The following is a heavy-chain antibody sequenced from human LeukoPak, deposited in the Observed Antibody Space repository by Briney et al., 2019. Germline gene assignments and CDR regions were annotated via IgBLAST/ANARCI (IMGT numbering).Heavy chain of an antibody. CDR3: ATDSGHYYYGMDV. CDR2: ISGSGSII. Sequence: GGSLRLSCEASGLFFSSYDMNWVRQAPGKGLEWVSYISGSGSIISYADSVKGRFSISRDNAKNSLFLQMNSLTVDDTAIYYCATDSGHYYYGMDVWGQGTTVTVSS. V-gene: IGHV3-48*03. CDR1: GLFFSSYD. D-gene: IGHD6-25*01. J-gene: IGHJ6*02.